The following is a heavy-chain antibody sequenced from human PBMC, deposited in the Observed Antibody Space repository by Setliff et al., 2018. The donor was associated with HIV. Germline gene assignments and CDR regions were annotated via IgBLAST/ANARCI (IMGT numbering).Heavy chain of an antibody. CDR3: ARARLQGIVTAVGPRDNCLDP. CDR2: ISAYNGNT. CDR1: GYSFINYG. V-gene: IGHV1-18*01. Sequence: ASVKVSCKASGYSFINYGISWVRQAPGQGLEWMGWISAYNGNTDYAPRLLGRVTMTTDTSTSTAYMELRSLSSDDTAVYYCARARLQGIVTAVGPRDNCLDPWGQGTRVTVSS. D-gene: IGHD1-26*01. J-gene: IGHJ5*02.